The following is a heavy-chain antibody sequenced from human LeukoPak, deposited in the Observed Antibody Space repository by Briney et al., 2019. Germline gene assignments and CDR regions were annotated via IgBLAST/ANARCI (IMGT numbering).Heavy chain of an antibody. CDR3: ARDARIGMATTFDY. CDR1: GGTFSSYA. V-gene: IGHV1-69*04. J-gene: IGHJ4*02. CDR2: IIPIFDIA. Sequence: SVKVSCKASGGTFSSYAISWVRQAPGQGLEWMGRIIPIFDIANYAQKFQGRVTITADKSTSTAYMELSSLRSEDTAVYYCARDARIGMATTFDYWGQGTLVTVSS. D-gene: IGHD5-24*01.